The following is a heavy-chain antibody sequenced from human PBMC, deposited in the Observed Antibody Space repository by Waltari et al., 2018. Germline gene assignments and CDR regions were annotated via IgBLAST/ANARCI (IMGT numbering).Heavy chain of an antibody. J-gene: IGHJ6*03. D-gene: IGHD6-19*01. CDR3: ARSPIAVDYYYYMDV. CDR2: INHSGST. Sequence: QMQLQQWGAGLLKPSETLSLTCAVYGGSFSGYYWSWIRQPPGKGLEWIGEINHSGSTNYNPSLKSRVTISVDTSKNQFSLKLSSVTAADTAVYYCARSPIAVDYYYYMDVWGKGTTVTVSS. V-gene: IGHV4-34*01. CDR1: GGSFSGYY.